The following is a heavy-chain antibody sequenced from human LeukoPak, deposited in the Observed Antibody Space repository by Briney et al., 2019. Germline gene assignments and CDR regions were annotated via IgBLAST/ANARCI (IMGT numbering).Heavy chain of an antibody. J-gene: IGHJ3*02. V-gene: IGHV6-1*01. D-gene: IGHD6-19*01. CDR3: AREQWLDAFDI. CDR1: GDSVSSNSAA. CDR2: TYYRSKWYN. Sequence: SQTLSLTCAISGDSVSSNSAAWNWIRQSASRGLEWLGRTYYRSKWYNDYAVSVKSRITINPDTSKNQFSLQLNSATPEDTAVYYCAREQWLDAFDIWGQGTMVTVSS.